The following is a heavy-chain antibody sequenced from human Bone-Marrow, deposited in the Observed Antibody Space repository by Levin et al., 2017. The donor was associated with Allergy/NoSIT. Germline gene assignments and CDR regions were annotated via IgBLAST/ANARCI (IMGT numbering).Heavy chain of an antibody. V-gene: IGHV3-23*01. CDR3: VRYVRGPFYFLDY. CDR1: GFTFSSSA. D-gene: IGHD2/OR15-2a*01. Sequence: SGGSLRLSCSVSGFTFSSSAMTWVRQGPGKGLEWVSTISTSGGDTYYTDSVKGRFTISRDNSKNTLYLQMNILRAEDTAVYYCVRYVRGPFYFLDYWGQGTLVTVSS. J-gene: IGHJ4*02. CDR2: ISTSGGDT.